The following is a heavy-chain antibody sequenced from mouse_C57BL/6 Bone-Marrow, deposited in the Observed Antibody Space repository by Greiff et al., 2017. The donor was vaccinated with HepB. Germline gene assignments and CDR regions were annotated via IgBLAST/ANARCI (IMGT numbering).Heavy chain of an antibody. D-gene: IGHD3-2*02. CDR1: GYTFTDHT. CDR3: ASRDSSGYVGDYAMDY. CDR2: IYPRDGST. V-gene: IGHV1-78*01. Sequence: QVQLQQSDAELVKPGASVKISCKVSGYTFTDHTIHWMKQRPEQGLEWIGYIYPRDGSTKYNEKFKGKATLTADKSSSTAYMQLNSLTSEDSAVYFCASRDSSGYVGDYAMDYWGQGTSVTVSS. J-gene: IGHJ4*01.